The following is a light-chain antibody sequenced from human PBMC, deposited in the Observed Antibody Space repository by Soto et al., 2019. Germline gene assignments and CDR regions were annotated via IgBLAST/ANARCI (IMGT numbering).Light chain of an antibody. CDR1: QSGSSDF. CDR2: GAS. J-gene: IGKJ3*01. V-gene: IGKV3-20*01. CDR3: QHYDNSPPSVT. Sequence: ELVLTQSPDTLSLSPGERATLSCRASQSGSSDFLVWYQQKPGQAPRLLIYGASSRATGIPDRFSGGGSGTDCILSISRLEPEDFAVYYCQHYDNSPPSVTFGPGTKVDIK.